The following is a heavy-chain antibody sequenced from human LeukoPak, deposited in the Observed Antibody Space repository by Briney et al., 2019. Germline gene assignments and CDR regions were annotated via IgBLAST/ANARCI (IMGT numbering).Heavy chain of an antibody. CDR1: GGSVSSESYY. V-gene: IGHV4-61*01. CDR3: ARVFWGQLHAFDF. D-gene: IGHD3-16*01. J-gene: IGHJ3*01. CDR2: IYYSGST. Sequence: PSETLSLTCTVSGGSVSSESYYWSWIRQPPGKGLEWIGYIYYSGSTKYNPSLKSRVTMSVDTSKNQFSLNLSSVTAADTAVYYCARVFWGQLHAFDFWGQGTMVTVSS.